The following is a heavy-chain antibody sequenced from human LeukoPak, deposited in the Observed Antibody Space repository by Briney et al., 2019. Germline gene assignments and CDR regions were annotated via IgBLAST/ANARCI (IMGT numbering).Heavy chain of an antibody. J-gene: IGHJ4*02. D-gene: IGHD1-26*01. Sequence: SETLSLTCTVSGGSLSDYFWNWVRQPAGKGLEGIGRVYSNGGTNYNPSLTSRGTISVDKTRNYFSLKVSSVTAADTAVYYCARTSGNYYWESHFDYWGLGTLVTVSS. CDR1: GGSLSDYF. V-gene: IGHV4-4*07. CDR3: ARTSGNYYWESHFDY. CDR2: VYSNGGT.